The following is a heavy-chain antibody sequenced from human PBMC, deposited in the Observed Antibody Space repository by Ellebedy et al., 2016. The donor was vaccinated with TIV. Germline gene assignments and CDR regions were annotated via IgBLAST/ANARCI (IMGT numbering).Heavy chain of an antibody. Sequence: GGSLRLSCAASGFSVSSSYMSWVRQAPGKGLEWVATIKQGGSEKYYVDSVKGRFTISRDNAKNSLYLQMNSLRAEDTAVYYCVRAMDVWGQGTTVTVSS. V-gene: IGHV3-7*01. J-gene: IGHJ6*02. CDR2: IKQGGSEK. CDR3: VRAMDV. CDR1: GFSVSSSY.